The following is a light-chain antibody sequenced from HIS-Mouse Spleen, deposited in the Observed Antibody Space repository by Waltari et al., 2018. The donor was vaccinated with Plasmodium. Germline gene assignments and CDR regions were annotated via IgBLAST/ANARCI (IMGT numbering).Light chain of an antibody. Sequence: DIQMTQSPSSLSASVGDRVTITCRASQSISNYLNWYQQKPGKAPKFLIYAASTLQSGVPSRFSGSGSGTDFTLTISSLQPEDVATYSCQQSYSTWTFGQGTKVEIK. CDR1: QSISNY. CDR2: AAS. CDR3: QQSYSTWT. V-gene: IGKV1-39*01. J-gene: IGKJ1*01.